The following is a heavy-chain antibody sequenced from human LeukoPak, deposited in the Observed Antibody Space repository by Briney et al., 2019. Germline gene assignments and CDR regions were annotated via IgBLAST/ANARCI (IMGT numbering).Heavy chain of an antibody. D-gene: IGHD6-6*01. Sequence: GGSLRLSCAASGFTFGIYAMNWVRQAPGKGLEWVAVISYDGSNKYYADSVKGRFTISRDNSKNTLYLQMNSLRAEDTAVYYCAKHYIAARPDSYFDYWGQGTLVTVSS. J-gene: IGHJ4*02. CDR3: AKHYIAARPDSYFDY. CDR2: ISYDGSNK. V-gene: IGHV3-30*18. CDR1: GFTFGIYA.